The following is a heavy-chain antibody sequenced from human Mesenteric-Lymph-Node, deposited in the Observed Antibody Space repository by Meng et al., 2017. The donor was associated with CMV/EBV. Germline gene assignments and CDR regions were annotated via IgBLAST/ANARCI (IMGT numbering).Heavy chain of an antibody. V-gene: IGHV3-33*01. CDR3: ARENYDMSGIWFDP. J-gene: IGHJ5*02. CDR1: GFTCSSYG. CDR2: IWYDGGNK. D-gene: IGHD3-9*01. Sequence: ASGFTCSSYGMHWDRQAPGKGMEWVAVIWYDGGNKYYADYVKGRVTISRDNSKNTLYLQMNSLRAEDTAVYYCARENYDMSGIWFDPWGQGALVTVSS.